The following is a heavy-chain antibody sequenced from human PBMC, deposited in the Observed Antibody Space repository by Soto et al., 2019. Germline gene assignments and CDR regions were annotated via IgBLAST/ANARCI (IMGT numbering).Heavy chain of an antibody. Sequence: GGSLRLSCAASGFTFISYNMNWFRQAPGKGLEWVSSISSSSTYIYYADSVKGRFTISRDNANNSLYLQMNSLRAEDTAVYYCARALSALPDYWGQGTLVTVSS. V-gene: IGHV3-21*01. D-gene: IGHD6-6*01. CDR2: ISSSSTYI. CDR1: GFTFISYN. CDR3: ARALSALPDY. J-gene: IGHJ4*02.